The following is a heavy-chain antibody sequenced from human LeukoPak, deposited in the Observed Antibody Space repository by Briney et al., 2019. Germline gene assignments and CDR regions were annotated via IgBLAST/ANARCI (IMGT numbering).Heavy chain of an antibody. D-gene: IGHD2-2*01. J-gene: IGHJ5*02. CDR2: IYTSGST. CDR1: GGSISSGSYY. CDR3: ARAHYRYCSSTSCYDNWFDP. Sequence: PSQTLSLTCTVSGGSISSGSYYWSWIRQPAGKGLEWIGRIYTSGSTNYNPSLKSRVTISVDTSKNQFSLKLSSVTAADTAVYYCARAHYRYCSSTSCYDNWFDPWGQGTLVTFSS. V-gene: IGHV4-61*02.